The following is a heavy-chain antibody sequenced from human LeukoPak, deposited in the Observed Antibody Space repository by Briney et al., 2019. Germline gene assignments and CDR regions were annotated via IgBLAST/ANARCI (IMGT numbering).Heavy chain of an antibody. CDR1: GGSFSGYY. V-gene: IGHV4-34*01. Sequence: SETLSLTCAVYGGSFSGYYWSWIRRPPGKGLEWVGEINHSGSTNYNPSLKSRVTISVDTSKNQFSLKLSSATAADTAVYYCARGITMVRGVSHIDYWGQGTLVTVSS. CDR2: INHSGST. J-gene: IGHJ4*02. D-gene: IGHD3-10*01. CDR3: ARGITMVRGVSHIDY.